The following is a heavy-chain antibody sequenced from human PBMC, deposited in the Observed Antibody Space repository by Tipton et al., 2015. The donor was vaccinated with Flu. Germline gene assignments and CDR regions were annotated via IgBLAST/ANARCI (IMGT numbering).Heavy chain of an antibody. CDR3: ARGSGYANAYLDS. CDR1: GGSISSGSYY. CDR2: INHTGST. D-gene: IGHD5-12*01. V-gene: IGHV4-39*07. J-gene: IGHJ4*02. Sequence: TLSLTCTVSGGSISSGSYYWTWIRQPPGKGLEWIGEINHTGSTNYNPSLKSRVTISVDTSKNQFSLKVTSLTAADTAVYYCARGSGYANAYLDSWGRGTLVTVSS.